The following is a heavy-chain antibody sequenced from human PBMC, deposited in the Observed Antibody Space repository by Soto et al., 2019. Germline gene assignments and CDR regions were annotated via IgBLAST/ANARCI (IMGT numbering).Heavy chain of an antibody. CDR1: GGSISSSSYY. Sequence: SETLSLTCTVSGGSISSSSYYWGWIRQPPGKGLEWIGSIYYSGSTYYNPSLKSRVTISVDTSKNQFSLKLSSVTAADTAVYYCARRGYYYDSSGYPSVRYWGQGTLVTVS. V-gene: IGHV4-39*01. CDR2: IYYSGST. J-gene: IGHJ4*02. CDR3: ARRGYYYDSSGYPSVRY. D-gene: IGHD3-22*01.